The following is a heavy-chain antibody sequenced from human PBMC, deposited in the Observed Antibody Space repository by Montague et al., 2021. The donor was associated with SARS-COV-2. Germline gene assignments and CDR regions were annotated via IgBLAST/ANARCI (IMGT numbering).Heavy chain of an antibody. CDR1: GFTFSKYS. CDR3: ARALSASYSVGGDSFDI. J-gene: IGHJ3*02. D-gene: IGHD5/OR15-5a*01. Sequence: SLRRSCAASGFTFSKYSMNWVRQAPGKGLEWVSSISTSSLYIYYXASVKGRFTISRANAKNSLFLQMDSLRAEDTAVYYCARALSASYSVGGDSFDIWGQGTMVTVSP. CDR2: ISTSSLYI. V-gene: IGHV3-21*01.